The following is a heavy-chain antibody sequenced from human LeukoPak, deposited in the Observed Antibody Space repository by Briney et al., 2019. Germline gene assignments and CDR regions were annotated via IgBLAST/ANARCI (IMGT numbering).Heavy chain of an antibody. CDR3: AKDRNSGWSFFDY. CDR1: GFSFNNYV. Sequence: GGPLRLSCAASGFSFNNYVMHWVRQAPRKGLEWVAGISYDGSNKFYAESVKCGFTISRDKSKNTPYLQMNSLRAGDTAVYYCAKDRNSGWSFFDYWGQGTLVTVSS. D-gene: IGHD6-19*01. CDR2: ISYDGSNK. J-gene: IGHJ4*02. V-gene: IGHV3-30*18.